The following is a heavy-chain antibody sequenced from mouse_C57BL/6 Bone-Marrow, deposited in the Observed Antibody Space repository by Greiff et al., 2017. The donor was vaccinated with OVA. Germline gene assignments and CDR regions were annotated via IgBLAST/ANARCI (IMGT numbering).Heavy chain of an antibody. J-gene: IGHJ2*01. Sequence: VHVKQSGPELVKPGASVKIPCKASGYTFTDYNMDWVKQSHGKSLEWIGVINPNNGGTIYNQKFKGKATLTVDKSSSTTYMELRSLTSEDTAVYYCARCSYDGYYGYWGQGTTLTVSS. CDR1: GYTFTDYN. D-gene: IGHD2-3*01. CDR2: INPNNGGT. V-gene: IGHV1-18*01. CDR3: ARCSYDGYYGY.